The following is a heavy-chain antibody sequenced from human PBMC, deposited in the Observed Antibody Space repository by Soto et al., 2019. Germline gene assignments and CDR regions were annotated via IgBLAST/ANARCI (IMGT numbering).Heavy chain of an antibody. CDR1: GYTFTSYG. Sequence: ASVKVSCKASGYTFTSYGISWVRQAPGQGLEWMGWISAYNGNTNYAQKLQGRVTMTTDTSTSTAYMELRSLRSDDTAVYYCARGHCISTSCYYYCDMDVWGPGTTVTVSS. V-gene: IGHV1-18*01. CDR2: ISAYNGNT. CDR3: ARGHCISTSCYYYCDMDV. J-gene: IGHJ6*02. D-gene: IGHD2-2*01.